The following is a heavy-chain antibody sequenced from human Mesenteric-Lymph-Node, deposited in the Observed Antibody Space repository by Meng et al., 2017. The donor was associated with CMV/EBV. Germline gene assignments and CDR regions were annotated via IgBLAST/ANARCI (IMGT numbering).Heavy chain of an antibody. V-gene: IGHV1-69*05. D-gene: IGHD2-2*02. Sequence: SVKVSCKASGGTFSSYAISWVRQAPGQGLEWMGGIIPIFGTANYEQKFQGRVTITTDESTSTAYMELSSLRSEDTAVYYCAGGYCSSTSCYTTLYYYYGMDVWGQGTTVTVSS. CDR1: GGTFSSYA. CDR3: AGGYCSSTSCYTTLYYYYGMDV. J-gene: IGHJ6*02. CDR2: IIPIFGTA.